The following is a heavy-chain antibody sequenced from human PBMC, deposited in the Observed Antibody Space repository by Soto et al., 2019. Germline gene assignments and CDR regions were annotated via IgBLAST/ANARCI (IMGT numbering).Heavy chain of an antibody. V-gene: IGHV3-33*01. Sequence: QVQLVESGGGVVQPGRSLRLSCAASGFTFSSYGMHWVRQAPGKGLEWVAVIWYDGSSKYYADSVKGRFTISSDNSKNTLYLQMNRLRAEVTAVYYWARIMCGGDWYDFDYWCQATVVSVPS. CDR2: IWYDGSSK. J-gene: IGHJ4*02. CDR1: GFTFSSYG. CDR3: ARIMCGGDWYDFDY. D-gene: IGHD2-21*02.